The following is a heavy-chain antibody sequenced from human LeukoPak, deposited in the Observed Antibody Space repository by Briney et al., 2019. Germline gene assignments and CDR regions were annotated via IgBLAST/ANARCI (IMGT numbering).Heavy chain of an antibody. CDR1: GYTFTSYG. V-gene: IGHV1-18*01. CDR3: ARDRAKAVAGTGYYYYYYMDV. D-gene: IGHD6-19*01. CDR2: INAYNGNT. J-gene: IGHJ6*03. Sequence: GASVNVSCKASGYTFTSYGISWVRQAPGQGLEWMGWINAYNGNTNYAHKLQGRVTMTTDTSTSTAYMELRSLRSDDTAVYYCARDRAKAVAGTGYYYYYYMDVWGKGTTVTVSS.